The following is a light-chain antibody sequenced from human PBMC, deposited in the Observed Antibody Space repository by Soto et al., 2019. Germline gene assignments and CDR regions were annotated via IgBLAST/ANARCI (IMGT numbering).Light chain of an antibody. CDR2: DVS. CDR3: CSYAGSYTFHV. J-gene: IGLJ1*01. CDR1: SSDVGGYNY. Sequence: QSALTQPRSVSGSPGQSVTISCTGTSSDVGGYNYVSWYQQHPGKAPKLMIYDVSKRPSGVPDRFSGSKSGNTASLTISGLQAEDEADYNCCSYAGSYTFHVFGTGTKVTVL. V-gene: IGLV2-11*01.